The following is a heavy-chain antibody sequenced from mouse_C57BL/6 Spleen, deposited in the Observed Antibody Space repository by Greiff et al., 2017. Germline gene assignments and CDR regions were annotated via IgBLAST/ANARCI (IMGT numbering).Heavy chain of an antibody. CDR2: ISYSGST. V-gene: IGHV3-1*01. CDR1: GYSITSGYD. D-gene: IGHD1-1*01. Sequence: VQLKESGPGMVKPSQSLSLTCTVTGYSITSGYDWHWIRHFPGNKLEWMGYISYSGSTNYNPSLKSRISITHDTSKNHFFLKLNSVTTEDTATYYCAREITTVVAWYFDVWGTGTTVTVSS. J-gene: IGHJ1*03. CDR3: AREITTVVAWYFDV.